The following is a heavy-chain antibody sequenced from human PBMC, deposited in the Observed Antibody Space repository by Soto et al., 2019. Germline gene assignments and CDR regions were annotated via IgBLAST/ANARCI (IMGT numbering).Heavy chain of an antibody. CDR1: GFTFSSYA. CDR2: ISGSGGST. CDR3: AKGSDIVVVVAAYNWFDP. J-gene: IGHJ5*02. V-gene: IGHV3-23*01. D-gene: IGHD2-15*01. Sequence: EVQLLESGGGLVQPGGSLRLSCAASGFTFSSYAMSWVRQAPGKGLEWVSAISGSGGSTYYADSVKGRFTISRDNSKNTLYLQMNSLRAEDTAVYYCAKGSDIVVVVAAYNWFDPWGQGTLVTVSS.